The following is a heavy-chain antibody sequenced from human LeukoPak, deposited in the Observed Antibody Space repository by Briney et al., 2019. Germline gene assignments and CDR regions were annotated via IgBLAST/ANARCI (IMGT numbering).Heavy chain of an antibody. D-gene: IGHD6-6*01. V-gene: IGHV4-59*12. J-gene: IGHJ4*02. CDR3: ARLSSSSPIDY. CDR1: GGSISSYY. CDR2: IYYSGST. Sequence: PSETLSLTCTVSGGSISSYYWSWIRQPPGKGLEWIGYIYYSGSTNYNPSLKSRVTISVDTSKNQFSLKLSSVTAADTAVYYCARLSSSSPIDYWGQGTLVTVSS.